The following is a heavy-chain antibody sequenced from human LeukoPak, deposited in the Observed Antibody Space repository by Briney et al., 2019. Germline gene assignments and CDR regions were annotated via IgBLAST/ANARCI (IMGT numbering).Heavy chain of an antibody. J-gene: IGHJ6*03. CDR2: IYYSGST. Sequence: PSETLSLTCTVSGGSISSYYWSWIRQPPGKGLEWIGYIYYSGSTNYNPSLKSRVTISVDTSKNQFSLRLSSVTAADTAVYYCARVSVPWYYYYYTDVWGKGTTVTISS. D-gene: IGHD2-2*01. CDR3: ARVSVPWYYYYYTDV. CDR1: GGSISSYY. V-gene: IGHV4-59*01.